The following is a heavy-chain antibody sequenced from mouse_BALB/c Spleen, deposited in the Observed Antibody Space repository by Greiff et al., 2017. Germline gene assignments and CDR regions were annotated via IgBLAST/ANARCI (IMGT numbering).Heavy chain of an antibody. CDR3: AREANGNSWFAY. Sequence: EVKLMESGGGLVKPGGSLKLSCAASGFTFSSYAMSWVRQTPEKRLEWVATISSGGSYTYYPDSVKGRFTISRDNAKNTLYLQMSSLRSEDTAMYYCAREANGNSWFAYWGQGTLVTVSA. D-gene: IGHD2-1*01. CDR2: ISSGGSYT. V-gene: IGHV5-9-3*01. J-gene: IGHJ3*01. CDR1: GFTFSSYA.